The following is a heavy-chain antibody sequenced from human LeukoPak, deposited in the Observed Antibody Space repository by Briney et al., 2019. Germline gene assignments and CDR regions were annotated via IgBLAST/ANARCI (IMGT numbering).Heavy chain of an antibody. CDR3: AREGTTGRGINDQGLDS. V-gene: IGHV3-66*01. J-gene: IGHJ4*02. D-gene: IGHD4-17*01. CDR1: GFSVSSTY. CDR2: IKSGGAT. Sequence: GGSLRLSCAASGFSVSSTYMSWVRQAPGKGLDWLSVIKSGGATHYTESVKGRFTTSRDISKNTLYLQMNNLRVEDTAVYYCAREGTTGRGINDQGLDSWGQGILVTVSS.